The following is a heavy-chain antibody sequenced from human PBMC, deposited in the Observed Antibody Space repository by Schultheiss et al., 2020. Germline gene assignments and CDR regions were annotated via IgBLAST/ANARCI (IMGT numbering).Heavy chain of an antibody. V-gene: IGHV3-49*04. CDR1: GFTFANYA. J-gene: IGHJ4*02. CDR2: IRSKAYGGTT. Sequence: GGSLRLSCAASGFTFANYAMSWVRQAPGKGLEWVGFIRSKAYGGTTEYAASVKGRFTISRDDSKSIAYLQMNSLKTEDTAVYYCTRTRPGIVVVPAAIGYWGQGTLVTVSS. D-gene: IGHD2-2*01. CDR3: TRTRPGIVVVPAAIGY.